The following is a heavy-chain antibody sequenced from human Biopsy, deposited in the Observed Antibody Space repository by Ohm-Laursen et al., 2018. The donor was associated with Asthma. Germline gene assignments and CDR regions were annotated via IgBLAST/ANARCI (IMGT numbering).Heavy chain of an antibody. CDR2: INPNSGGT. J-gene: IGHJ5*02. Sequence: SVKVSCKASGYNFISFAIHWVRQAPGQRLEWMGRINPNSGGTNYAQKFQGRVTMTRDTSISTAYMEVSRLRSDDTAVYYCARGQKSAGDRWFDPWGQGNLVTVSS. D-gene: IGHD6-13*01. CDR1: GYNFISFA. V-gene: IGHV1-2*06. CDR3: ARGQKSAGDRWFDP.